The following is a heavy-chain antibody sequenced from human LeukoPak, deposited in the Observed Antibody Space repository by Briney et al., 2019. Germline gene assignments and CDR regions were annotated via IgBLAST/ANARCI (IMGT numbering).Heavy chain of an antibody. V-gene: IGHV1-8*01. D-gene: IGHD2-15*01. CDR2: MNPNSGNT. Sequence: ASVKVSCKASGYTFTSYDINWVRQATGQGLEWMGWMNPNSGNTGYAQKFQGRVTMTRNTSISTAYMELSSLRSEDTAVYYCARLWVGYCSGGSCYTDYWGQGTLVTVSS. CDR3: ARLWVGYCSGGSCYTDY. CDR1: GYTFTSYD. J-gene: IGHJ4*02.